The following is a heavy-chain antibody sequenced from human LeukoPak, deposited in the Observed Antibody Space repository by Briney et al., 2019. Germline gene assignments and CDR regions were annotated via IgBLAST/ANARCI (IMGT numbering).Heavy chain of an antibody. Sequence: GSSVKVSCKASGGTLSSYTVSWVRQAPGQGLEWMGGIIPVFGTASYAPRFQGRVTITADESTSTVHMELSSLTSDDTAVYYCATRYTSWGQGTLVTVSS. CDR3: ATRYTS. V-gene: IGHV1-69*01. CDR2: IIPVFGTA. D-gene: IGHD5-18*01. CDR1: GGTLSSYT. J-gene: IGHJ4*02.